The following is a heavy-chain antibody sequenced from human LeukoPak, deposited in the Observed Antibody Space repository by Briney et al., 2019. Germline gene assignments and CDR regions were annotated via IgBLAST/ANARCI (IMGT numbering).Heavy chain of an antibody. CDR2: TYYRSTWYN. J-gene: IGHJ4*02. CDR1: GDSVSSNSVT. V-gene: IGHV6-1*01. CDR3: ARQPDHSSTWYLFDY. Sequence: SQTLSLTCAISGDSVSSNSVTWNWIRQSPSRGLEWLGRTYYRSTWYNDYAVSVRGRITVNPDTSKNQFSLQLNSVTAADTAVYYCARQPDHSSTWYLFDYWGQGILITVSS. D-gene: IGHD6-13*01.